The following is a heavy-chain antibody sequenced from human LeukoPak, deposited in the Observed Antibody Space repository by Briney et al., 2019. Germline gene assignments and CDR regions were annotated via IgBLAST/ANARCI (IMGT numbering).Heavy chain of an antibody. CDR1: GGSFSGYY. CDR2: INHSGST. Sequence: SETLSLTCAVYGGSFSGYYWSWIRQPPGKGLEWIGEINHSGSTNYNPSLKSRVTISVDTSKNQFSLKLSSVTAADTAVYYCARYRYFDFSHFDYWGQGTLVTVSS. D-gene: IGHD3-9*01. J-gene: IGHJ4*02. CDR3: ARYRYFDFSHFDY. V-gene: IGHV4-34*01.